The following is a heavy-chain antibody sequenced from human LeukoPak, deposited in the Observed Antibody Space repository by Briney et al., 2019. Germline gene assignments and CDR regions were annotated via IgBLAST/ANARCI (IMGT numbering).Heavy chain of an antibody. V-gene: IGHV4-31*03. CDR2: IYYSGST. D-gene: IGHD3-16*01. Sequence: PSQTLSLTCIVSGVSIRSGGYYWHWLRQYPGKGLEWIGYIYYSGSTYYNPSLKSRVTISVDTSKNQFSLNLYSVTAADTAVYYCARDGGGYGVHADYFQDWGQGTVVTVSS. CDR1: GVSIRSGGYY. CDR3: ARDGGGYGVHADYFQD. J-gene: IGHJ1*01.